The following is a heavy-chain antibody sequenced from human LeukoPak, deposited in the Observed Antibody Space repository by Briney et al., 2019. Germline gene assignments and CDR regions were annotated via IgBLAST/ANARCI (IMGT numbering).Heavy chain of an antibody. CDR3: AREIRGYSYFDY. CDR2: ISSSGSTI. V-gene: IGHV3-11*01. D-gene: IGHD1-26*01. CDR1: GFTVSSNY. J-gene: IGHJ4*02. Sequence: PGGSLRLSCAASGFTVSSNYMNWIRQAPGKGLEWVSYISSSGSTIYYADSVKGRFTISRDNAKNSLYLQMNSLRAEDTAVYYCAREIRGYSYFDYWGQGTLVTVSS.